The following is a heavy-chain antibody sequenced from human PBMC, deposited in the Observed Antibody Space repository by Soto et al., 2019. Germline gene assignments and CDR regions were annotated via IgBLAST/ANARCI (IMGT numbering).Heavy chain of an antibody. V-gene: IGHV4-39*01. CDR1: GGSISSSSYY. J-gene: IGHJ4*02. Sequence: SEPLSLTCSVSGGSISSSSYYCGWIRQPPGKGLEWIGSIYYSGSTYYNPSLKSRVTISVDTSKNQFSLKLSSVTAADTAVYYCARHEWELAYFDYWGQGTLVTVSS. D-gene: IGHD1-26*01. CDR2: IYYSGST. CDR3: ARHEWELAYFDY.